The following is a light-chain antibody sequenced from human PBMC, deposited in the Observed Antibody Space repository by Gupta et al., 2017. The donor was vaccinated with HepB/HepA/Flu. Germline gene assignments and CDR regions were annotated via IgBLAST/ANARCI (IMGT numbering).Light chain of an antibody. J-gene: IGKJ4*01. Sequence: DKLMTQSPATLSVSPGERVTLSCRASQSVSRNLAWYPKKPGQAPRLLIYGASTRATGIPARFIGSGSETEFTLTISRLQSEDFAVYYCQQYDGRPPLTFGGGTKVEIK. CDR2: GAS. CDR1: QSVSRN. CDR3: QQYDGRPPLT. V-gene: IGKV3-15*01.